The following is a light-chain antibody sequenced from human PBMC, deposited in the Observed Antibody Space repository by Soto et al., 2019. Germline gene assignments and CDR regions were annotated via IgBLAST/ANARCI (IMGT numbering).Light chain of an antibody. J-gene: IGLJ3*02. CDR3: CSYRSSRTWV. CDR2: EDT. Sequence: QSALTQPASVSGSPGQSITISCTGTSSDIGSYNYISWYQQCPGKAPRLLIYEDTNRPSGVSNRFSGSKSGNTASLTISGLQAEDDADYYCCSYRSSRTWVFGGGTKVTVL. V-gene: IGLV2-14*01. CDR1: SSDIGSYNY.